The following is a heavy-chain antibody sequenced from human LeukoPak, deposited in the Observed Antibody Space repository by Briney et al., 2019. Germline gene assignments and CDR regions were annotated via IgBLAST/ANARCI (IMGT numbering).Heavy chain of an antibody. D-gene: IGHD6-13*01. CDR2: IYSGST. CDR1: GDPIGSSNNY. J-gene: IGHJ4*02. V-gene: IGHV4-39*01. CDR3: AGRGITSSRSFFAS. Sequence: SEALSLTCTVSGDPIGSSNNYWAWVRQPPGKGLEWLGSIYSGSTYYNPSPNSRVTISVDTSTNQFSLNLSSVTGADTARYYCAGRGITSSRSFFASWGLGALVTVSS.